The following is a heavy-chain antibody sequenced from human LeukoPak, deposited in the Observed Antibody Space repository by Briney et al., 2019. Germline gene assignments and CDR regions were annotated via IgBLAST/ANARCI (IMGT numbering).Heavy chain of an antibody. CDR3: ARVGYCSGGSCFGWFDP. D-gene: IGHD2-15*01. CDR2: INPNSGGT. V-gene: IGHV1-2*02. Sequence: ASVKVSCKASGYTFTGYYTHWVRQAPGQGLEWMGWINPNSGGTNYAQKFQGRVTTTRDTSISTAYMELSRLRSDDTAVYYCARVGYCSGGSCFGWFDPWGQGTLVTVSS. CDR1: GYTFTGYY. J-gene: IGHJ5*02.